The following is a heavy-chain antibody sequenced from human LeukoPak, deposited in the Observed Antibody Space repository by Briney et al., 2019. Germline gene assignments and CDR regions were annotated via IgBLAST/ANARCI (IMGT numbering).Heavy chain of an antibody. J-gene: IGHJ4*02. CDR3: TRESGAFSPFGF. V-gene: IGHV4-4*02. CDR1: GGSITTTNW. CDR2: VHVSGAT. D-gene: IGHD1-26*01. Sequence: SGTLSLTCAVSGGSITTTNWWSWVRQPPGKGLEWIGEVHVSGATNYNLSLESRVSMSIDKSKNHLSLEVTSVTAADTAIYYCTRESGAFSPFGFWGQGTLVTVSS.